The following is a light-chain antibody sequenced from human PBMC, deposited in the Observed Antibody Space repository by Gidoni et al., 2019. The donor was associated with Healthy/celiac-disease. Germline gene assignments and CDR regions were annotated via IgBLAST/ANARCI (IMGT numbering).Light chain of an antibody. CDR1: HSISSW. V-gene: IGKV1-5*03. Sequence: DIQMTQSPSTLSASVGDRVTITCRASHSISSWLAWYQQKPGKAPKLLIYKASSLESGVPSRFSGSGSGTEFTLTISSLQPDDCATYYCQQYNSYWTFGQGTKVEIK. CDR2: KAS. J-gene: IGKJ1*01. CDR3: QQYNSYWT.